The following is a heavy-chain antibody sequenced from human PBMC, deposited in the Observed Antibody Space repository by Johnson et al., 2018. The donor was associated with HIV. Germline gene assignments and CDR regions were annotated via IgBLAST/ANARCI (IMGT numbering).Heavy chain of an antibody. D-gene: IGHD3-16*02. Sequence: VQLVESGGGLVQPGGSLRLSCAASGFSVSSKYMSWVRQAPGKGLEWVSVIYSGGSTFYADSVKGRFTISRDNSGNTLYLQMNSLRAEDTAVYYCARDNTTFGGVIVPIGAFDIWGQGTMVTVSS. J-gene: IGHJ3*02. CDR2: IYSGGST. CDR1: GFSVSSKY. CDR3: ARDNTTFGGVIVPIGAFDI. V-gene: IGHV3-66*01.